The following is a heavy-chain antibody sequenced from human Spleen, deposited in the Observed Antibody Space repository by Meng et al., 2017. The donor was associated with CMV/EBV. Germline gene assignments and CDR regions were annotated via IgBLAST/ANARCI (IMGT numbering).Heavy chain of an antibody. CDR3: ARALDFWSIPDY. Sequence: SETLSLTCTVSGYSISSGYYWGWIRQAPGKGLEWIGSLYHSGSRYYNPSLRSRVTLSVDKSNNQFSLHLSSVTAADSAIYFCARALDFWSIPDYWGPGMLVTVSS. CDR2: LYHSGSR. D-gene: IGHD3-3*01. V-gene: IGHV4-38-2*02. J-gene: IGHJ4*02. CDR1: GYSISSGYY.